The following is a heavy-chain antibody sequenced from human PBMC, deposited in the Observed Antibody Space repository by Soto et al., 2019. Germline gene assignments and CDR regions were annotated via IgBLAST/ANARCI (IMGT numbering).Heavy chain of an antibody. V-gene: IGHV1-69*02. Sequence: QVQLVQSGAEVKKTGSSVKVSCKASGGTFSSYTISWVRQAPGQGLEWMGRIIPMFGIANYAQKFQGRVMITADKSTSTAYMELSSLRSEDTAVYYCARGYGDSHDYWGQGTLVTVSS. CDR2: IIPMFGIA. CDR1: GGTFSSYT. J-gene: IGHJ4*02. CDR3: ARGYGDSHDY. D-gene: IGHD4-17*01.